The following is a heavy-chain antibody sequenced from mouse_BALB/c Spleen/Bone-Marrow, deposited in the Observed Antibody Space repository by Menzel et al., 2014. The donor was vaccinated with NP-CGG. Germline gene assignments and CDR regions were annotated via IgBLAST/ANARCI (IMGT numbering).Heavy chain of an antibody. CDR2: IRNKANGYTA. D-gene: IGHD1-1*01. J-gene: IGHJ1*01. Sequence: DVKLVESGGGLVQPGGSLRLSCAPSGFTFTDYYMSWVRQTPGKALEWLGFIRNKANGYTADYSVSVKGRFTISRDNSQNILYLQMNTLRAEDSATYYCARDENYDIYWYFDVWGAGATVTVSS. V-gene: IGHV7-3*02. CDR1: GFTFTDYY. CDR3: ARDENYDIYWYFDV.